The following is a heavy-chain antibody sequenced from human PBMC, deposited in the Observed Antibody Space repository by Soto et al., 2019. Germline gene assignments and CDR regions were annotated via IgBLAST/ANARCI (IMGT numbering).Heavy chain of an antibody. D-gene: IGHD2-8*01. Sequence: QVQLVESGGGVVQPGRSLRLSCAGSGFTFSHYALSWVRQAPGKGLEWVAATSYDGSNKYYADSVKGRFIISRDNSKNTLDLQMNTLRAEDTAVYYCAGVYYGGNAVNNYWGQRTPVTVSS. V-gene: IGHV3-30-3*01. CDR2: TSYDGSNK. CDR1: GFTFSHYA. CDR3: AGVYYGGNAVNNY. J-gene: IGHJ4*02.